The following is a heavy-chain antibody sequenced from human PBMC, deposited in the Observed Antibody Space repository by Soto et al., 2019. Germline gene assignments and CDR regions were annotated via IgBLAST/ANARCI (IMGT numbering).Heavy chain of an antibody. J-gene: IGHJ4*02. D-gene: IGHD4-17*01. CDR1: GFTFSDYY. V-gene: IGHV3-11*05. CDR3: ARAGWDTVTIDY. Sequence: QVQLVESGGGLVKPGGSLRLSCAASGFTFSDYYMSWIRQAPGKGLEWVSYISSSSSYTNYADSVKGRFTISRDNANNSLYLQMNSTRAEDTAVYYCARAGWDTVTIDYWGQGTLVTVSS. CDR2: ISSSSSYT.